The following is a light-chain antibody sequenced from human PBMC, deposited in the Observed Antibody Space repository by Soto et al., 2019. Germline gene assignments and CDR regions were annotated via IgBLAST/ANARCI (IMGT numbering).Light chain of an antibody. Sequence: QPVLTQPASLSASPGQSITISCTGTSSEVGKYNYISWHQQHPGKAPNLIIYEGTKRPSGVSHRFSASTSDTTASLTISGLQAEDDADYYCCLYGITRFGGGTKRTVL. CDR1: SSEVGKYNY. CDR3: CLYGITR. CDR2: EGT. J-gene: IGLJ2*01. V-gene: IGLV2-23*01.